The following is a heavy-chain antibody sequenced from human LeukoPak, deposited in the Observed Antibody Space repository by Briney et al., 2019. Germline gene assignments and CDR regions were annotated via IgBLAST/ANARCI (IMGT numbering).Heavy chain of an antibody. CDR3: ARVGSGWSYYYGMDV. CDR2: ISWNSGSI. V-gene: IGHV3-9*01. CDR1: GFTFDDYA. Sequence: GGSLRLSCAASGFTFDDYAMHWVRQGPGKGLEWVSGISWNSGSIGYADSVKGRFTISRDNAKNSLYLQMNSLRAEDTALYYCARVGSGWSYYYGMDVWGQGTTVTVSS. D-gene: IGHD6-19*01. J-gene: IGHJ6*02.